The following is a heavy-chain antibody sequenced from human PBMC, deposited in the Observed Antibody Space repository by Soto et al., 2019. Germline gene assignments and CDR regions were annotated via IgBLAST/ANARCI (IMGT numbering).Heavy chain of an antibody. CDR2: ISWNCGSI. Sequence: EVQLVESGGGLVQPGRSLRLSCAASGFTFDDYAMHWVRQAPGKGLEWVSGISWNCGSIGYADSVKGRFTISRDNDKNSLYLQMNSLRAEDTALYYCAKDIAPYYDFWSGYQNWFDPWGPGTLVTVSS. D-gene: IGHD3-3*01. V-gene: IGHV3-9*01. J-gene: IGHJ5*02. CDR3: AKDIAPYYDFWSGYQNWFDP. CDR1: GFTFDDYA.